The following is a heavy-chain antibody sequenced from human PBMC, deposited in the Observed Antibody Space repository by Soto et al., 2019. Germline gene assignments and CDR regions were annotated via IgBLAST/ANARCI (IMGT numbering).Heavy chain of an antibody. J-gene: IGHJ5*02. Sequence: SGPTLVNPTQTLTLTCTFSGFSLTTAGAGVGWIRQPPGKALEGLALIYWNDDTRHSPSLKSRLTITKDTSKNQVVLRMTNMDPVDTATYYCAHRGYGNYPRDNWFDPWGEGILVTVSS. V-gene: IGHV2-5*01. CDR3: AHRGYGNYPRDNWFDP. CDR2: IYWNDDT. D-gene: IGHD4-17*01. CDR1: GFSLTTAGAG.